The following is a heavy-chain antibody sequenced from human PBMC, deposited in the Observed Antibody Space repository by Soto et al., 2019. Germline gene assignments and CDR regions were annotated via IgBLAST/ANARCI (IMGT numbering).Heavy chain of an antibody. V-gene: IGHV4-59*01. D-gene: IGHD1-1*01. J-gene: IGHJ3*02. CDR2: IYYSGST. Sequence: QVQLQESGPGLVKPSETLSLTCTVSGGSISSYYWSWIRQPPGKGLEWIGYIYYSGSTNYNPSLKSRVTISVDTSKNQFSLKLSSVTAADTAVYYCARDPLEFGPGTGIWGQGTMVTVSS. CDR1: GGSISSYY. CDR3: ARDPLEFGPGTGI.